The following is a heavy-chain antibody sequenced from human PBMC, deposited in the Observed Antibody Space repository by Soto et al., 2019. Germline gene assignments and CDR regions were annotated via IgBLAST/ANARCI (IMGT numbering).Heavy chain of an antibody. D-gene: IGHD1-26*01. V-gene: IGHV3-30*18. Sequence: QVQLVESGGGVVQPGRSLRLSCAASGFTFSSYGMHWVRQAPGKGLEWVAVISYDGSNNYYEDSVKGRFTISRDNSKNTLYLQMNSLRAEDTAVYYCAKYQGGSYQAFDYWVQGTLVTVSS. J-gene: IGHJ4*02. CDR2: ISYDGSNN. CDR3: AKYQGGSYQAFDY. CDR1: GFTFSSYG.